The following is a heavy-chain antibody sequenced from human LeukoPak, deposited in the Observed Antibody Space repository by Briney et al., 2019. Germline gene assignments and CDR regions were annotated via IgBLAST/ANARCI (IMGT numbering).Heavy chain of an antibody. CDR1: GGSISRDY. CDR3: ARRNNWFDA. V-gene: IGHV4-59*01. CDR2: ISYNGNN. Sequence: SETLSLTCTVSGGSISRDYWSWLRQPPGKGLEWSGYISYNGNNKYNPSLKSRVTTSVDTSKNQFALKLSSVSAADTAVYYCARRNNWFDAWGQGTLVTVSS. J-gene: IGHJ5*02.